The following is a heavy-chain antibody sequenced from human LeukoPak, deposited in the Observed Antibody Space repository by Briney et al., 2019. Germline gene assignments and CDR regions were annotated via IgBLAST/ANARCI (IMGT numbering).Heavy chain of an antibody. D-gene: IGHD2-2*01. CDR2: IVVGSGNT. Sequence: GASVKVSCKASGFTFTSSAVQWVRQASGQRLEWIGWIVVGSGNTNYAQKFQERVTITRDMSTSTAYMELSSLRSEDTAVYYCAATPGVVVPAAMWFYYYGMDVWGKGTTVTVSS. V-gene: IGHV1-58*01. J-gene: IGHJ6*04. CDR3: AATPGVVVPAAMWFYYYGMDV. CDR1: GFTFTSSA.